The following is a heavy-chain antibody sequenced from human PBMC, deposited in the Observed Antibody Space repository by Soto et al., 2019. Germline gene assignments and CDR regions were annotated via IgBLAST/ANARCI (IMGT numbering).Heavy chain of an antibody. V-gene: IGHV4-34*01. CDR1: GGPFSGYY. CDR3: ARGRGCRGGSCPR. D-gene: IGHD2-15*01. Sequence: QVQLQQWGAGLLKPSETLSLTCAVYGGPFSGYYWNWIRQPPGKGLEWIGEINHSGGTNYNPSLKSRVTISVDTSKNQFSLNLSAVTAADTAVYYCARGRGCRGGSCPRWGQGTLVTVSS. J-gene: IGHJ4*02. CDR2: INHSGGT.